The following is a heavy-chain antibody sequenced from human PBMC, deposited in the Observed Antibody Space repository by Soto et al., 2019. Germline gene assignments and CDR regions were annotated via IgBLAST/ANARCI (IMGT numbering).Heavy chain of an antibody. V-gene: IGHV3-74*01. D-gene: IGHD6-6*01. CDR2: VNEDGSGG. CDR3: ARPRSKSSSGFDI. CDR1: GFTFSSHW. Sequence: EAQLAESGGGLVQPGGSLRLSCAASGFTFSSHWMHWVRQAPGQGPEGVASVNEDGSGGDYAESVKGRFTISRDNAKNTLYLEMNSLRVEDTAVYYCARPRSKSSSGFDIWGQGTMFTVSS. J-gene: IGHJ3*02.